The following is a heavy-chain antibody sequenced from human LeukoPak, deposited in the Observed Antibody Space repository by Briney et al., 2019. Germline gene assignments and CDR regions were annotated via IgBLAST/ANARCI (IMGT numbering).Heavy chain of an antibody. J-gene: IGHJ6*02. CDR3: ARDAGAVAGYFYYYGMDV. CDR2: IFYTGST. CDR1: GGSISSYY. V-gene: IGHV4-59*06. D-gene: IGHD6-19*01. Sequence: PSGTLSLSCTVSGGSISSYYLSWIRQHPGKGLEWIGYIFYTGSTYYNPSLMSRVSISVDTTKNQFSLRLRSVTGADTTAYYCARDAGAVAGYFYYYGMDVWGQGTTVTVSS.